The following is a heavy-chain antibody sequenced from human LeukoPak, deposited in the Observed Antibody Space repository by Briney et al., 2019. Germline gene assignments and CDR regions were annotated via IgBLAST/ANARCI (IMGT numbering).Heavy chain of an antibody. CDR2: IYYTGST. CDR1: GASISSSDSY. V-gene: IGHV4-39*01. J-gene: IGHJ4*02. Sequence: PSETLSLTRTVSGASISSSDSYWGWIRQPPGMGLEWIGGIYYTGSTYYNPSLKSRVTISVDTSKNQFSLRLNSVTAADTAVYSCARQCGTSNAWYYFDCWGQGTLVTVSS. CDR3: ARQCGTSNAWYYFDC. D-gene: IGHD1-7*01.